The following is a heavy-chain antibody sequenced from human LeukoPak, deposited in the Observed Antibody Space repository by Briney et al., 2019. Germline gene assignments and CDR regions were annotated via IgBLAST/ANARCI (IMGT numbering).Heavy chain of an antibody. V-gene: IGHV4-39*01. CDR1: GGSISSSSYY. J-gene: IGHJ4*02. Sequence: PSETLSLTCTVSGGSISSSSYYWGWIRQPPGKGLEWIGSIYYSGGTYYNPSLKSRVTISVDTSKNQFSLKLSSVTAADTAVYYCASDGGNLYYFDYWGQGTLVTVSS. CDR2: IYYSGGT. D-gene: IGHD4-23*01. CDR3: ASDGGNLYYFDY.